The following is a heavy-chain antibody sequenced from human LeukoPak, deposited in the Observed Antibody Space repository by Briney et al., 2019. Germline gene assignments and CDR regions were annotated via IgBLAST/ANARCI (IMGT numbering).Heavy chain of an antibody. CDR1: GYTFTGYY. CDR3: ARVGRLRFLEWLPYYFDY. D-gene: IGHD3-3*01. Sequence: VASVKVSCKASGYTFTGYYMHWVRQAPGRGLEWMGWINPNSGGTNYAQKFQGRVTMTRDTSISTAYMELSRLRSDDTAVYYCARVGRLRFLEWLPYYFDYWGQGTLVTVSS. CDR2: INPNSGGT. J-gene: IGHJ4*02. V-gene: IGHV1-2*02.